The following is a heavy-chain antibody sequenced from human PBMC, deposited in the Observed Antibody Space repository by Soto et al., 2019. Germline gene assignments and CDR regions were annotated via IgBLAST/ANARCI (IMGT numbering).Heavy chain of an antibody. V-gene: IGHV1-69*01. Sequence: QVQLVQSGAEVKKPGSSVKVSCKASGGTFSSYAISWVRQAPGQGLEWMGGIIPIFGTANYAQKFQGRVTINADETTSIAYIRLRSLGSEDTAVYYCASTNVEMATISPQAVNNYYYYGMDVWGQGTTVTVSS. CDR2: IIPIFGTA. CDR3: ASTNVEMATISPQAVNNYYYYGMDV. CDR1: GGTFSSYA. J-gene: IGHJ6*02. D-gene: IGHD5-12*01.